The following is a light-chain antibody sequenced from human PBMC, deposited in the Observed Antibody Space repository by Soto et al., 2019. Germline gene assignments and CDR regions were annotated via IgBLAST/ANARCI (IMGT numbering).Light chain of an antibody. CDR3: KQYGGSPRT. V-gene: IGKV3-20*01. CDR1: QSISQS. J-gene: IGKJ1*01. CDR2: DAY. Sequence: ETVLTQSPGSLSLSLGDRATLSCRASQSISQSLAWYQQRPGQSPRLLIYDAYRRATGIQDRFTGSGFGTDFTLTIRRLAPEDLAVYYCKQYGGSPRTFGQGTKVDIK.